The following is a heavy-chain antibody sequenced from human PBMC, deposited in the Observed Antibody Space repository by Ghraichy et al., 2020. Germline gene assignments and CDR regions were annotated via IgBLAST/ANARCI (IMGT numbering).Heavy chain of an antibody. Sequence: GSLRLSCAASGFTFSSYWMHWVRQAPGKGLVWVSRINSDGSSTSYADSVKGRFTISRDNAKNTLYLQMNSLRAEDTAVYYCARAYDYVWGSYRFSFDYWGQGTLVTVSS. CDR3: ARAYDYVWGSYRFSFDY. V-gene: IGHV3-74*01. CDR2: INSDGSST. J-gene: IGHJ4*02. CDR1: GFTFSSYW. D-gene: IGHD3-16*02.